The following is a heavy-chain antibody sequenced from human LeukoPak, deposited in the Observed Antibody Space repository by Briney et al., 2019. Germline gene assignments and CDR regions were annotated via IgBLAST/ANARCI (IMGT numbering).Heavy chain of an antibody. J-gene: IGHJ4*02. CDR3: ARRKVHSSGWYRVSYYFDY. CDR1: GYTFTGYY. Sequence: ASVTVSCTASGYTFTGYYMHWVRQAPGQGLEWMGRINPNSGGTNYAQKFQGRVTMTRDTSISTTYMELRSLRSEDTAVYYCARRKVHSSGWYRVSYYFDYWGQGTLVTVSS. V-gene: IGHV1-2*06. CDR2: INPNSGGT. D-gene: IGHD6-19*01.